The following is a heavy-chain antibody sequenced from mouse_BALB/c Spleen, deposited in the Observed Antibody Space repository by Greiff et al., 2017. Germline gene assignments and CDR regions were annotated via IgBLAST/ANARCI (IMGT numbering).Heavy chain of an antibody. V-gene: IGHV14-1*02. D-gene: IGHD1-2*01. J-gene: IGHJ4*01. CDR1: GFNIKDYY. Sequence: VQLQQSGAELVRPGALVKLSCKASGFNIKDYYKHWVKQRPEQGLEWIGWIDPENGNTIYDPKFQGKASITADTSSNTAYLQLSSLTSEDTAVYYCARTTASYYAMDYWGQGTSVTVSS. CDR3: ARTTASYYAMDY. CDR2: IDPENGNT.